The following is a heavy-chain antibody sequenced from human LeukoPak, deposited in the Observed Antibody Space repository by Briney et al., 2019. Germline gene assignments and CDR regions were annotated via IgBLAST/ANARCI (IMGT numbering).Heavy chain of an antibody. CDR3: ARDGIAVAVI. J-gene: IGHJ4*02. Sequence: ASVKVSCKASGYTFTGYYMHWVRQAPGQGLEWMGRINPNSGGTNYAQKFQGRVTMTRDTSASTAYMELSSLRSEDTAVYYCARDGIAVAVIWGQGTLVTVSS. D-gene: IGHD6-19*01. V-gene: IGHV1-2*06. CDR1: GYTFTGYY. CDR2: INPNSGGT.